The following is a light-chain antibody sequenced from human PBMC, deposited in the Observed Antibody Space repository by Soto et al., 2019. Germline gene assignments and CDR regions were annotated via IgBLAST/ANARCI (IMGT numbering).Light chain of an antibody. V-gene: IGKV1-5*03. J-gene: IGKJ2*01. Sequence: DIQMTQSPSTLSASVGDRVTITCRASQSISSSLAWYQQKPAKAPTLLIYKASSLESGVPSRFSGSESGTEFSLTISGLQPDDFGTYYCQQYTTYPFTFGQGTRLEIK. CDR1: QSISSS. CDR3: QQYTTYPFT. CDR2: KAS.